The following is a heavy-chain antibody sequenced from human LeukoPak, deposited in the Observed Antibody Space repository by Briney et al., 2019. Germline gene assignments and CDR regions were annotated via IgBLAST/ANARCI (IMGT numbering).Heavy chain of an antibody. CDR3: AKDRGDLPPYFDY. D-gene: IGHD2-21*02. V-gene: IGHV3-9*01. Sequence: GRSLRLSCAASGFTFDDYAMHWVRQAPGKGLEWVSGISWNSGSIGYADSVKGRFTISRDNAKNSLYLQMNSLRAEDTAVYYCAKDRGDLPPYFDYWGQGTLVTVSS. J-gene: IGHJ4*02. CDR2: ISWNSGSI. CDR1: GFTFDDYA.